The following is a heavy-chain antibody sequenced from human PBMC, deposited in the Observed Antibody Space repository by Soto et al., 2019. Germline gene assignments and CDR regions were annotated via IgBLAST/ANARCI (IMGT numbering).Heavy chain of an antibody. V-gene: IGHV4-59*12. J-gene: IGHJ5*02. D-gene: IGHD2-21*01. Sequence: SETLSLTCTVSGGSISSYYWSWIRQPPGKGLEWIGYIYYSGSTIYNPSLRGRLTISADTSRNQLSLHLTSVTAADTAVYYCVRGGIAGHWFDPWGQGILVTVSS. CDR3: VRGGIAGHWFDP. CDR1: GGSISSYY. CDR2: IYYSGST.